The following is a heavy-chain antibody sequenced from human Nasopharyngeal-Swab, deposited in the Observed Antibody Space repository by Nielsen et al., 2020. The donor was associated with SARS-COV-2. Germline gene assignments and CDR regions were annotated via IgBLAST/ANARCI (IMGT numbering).Heavy chain of an antibody. V-gene: IGHV1-69*13. CDR2: IIPIFGTA. CDR3: ARDDPESPMVGAWYFDY. Sequence: SVKVSCKASGYTFTSYYMHWVRQAPGQGLEWMGGIIPIFGTANYAQKFQGRITITADESTSTACMELSSLRSEDTAVYYCARDDPESPMVGAWYFDYWGQGTLVTVSS. CDR1: GYTFTSYY. J-gene: IGHJ4*02. D-gene: IGHD3-10*02.